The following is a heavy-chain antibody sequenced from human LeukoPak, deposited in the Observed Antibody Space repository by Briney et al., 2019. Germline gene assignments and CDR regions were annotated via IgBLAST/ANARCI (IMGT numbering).Heavy chain of an antibody. V-gene: IGHV3-23*01. CDR2: TSGSGVNS. J-gene: IGHJ4*02. CDR3: AKEYSGYDFDY. CDR1: GFTLRSYD. Sequence: GSLRLSCAASGFTLRSYDMSWVRQAPGKGLEWVAATSGSGVNSYYADSVRGRSTISRDNSQNTLYLQMDSLRAEDTALYYCAKEYSGYDFDYWGQGTLVTVSS. D-gene: IGHD5-12*01.